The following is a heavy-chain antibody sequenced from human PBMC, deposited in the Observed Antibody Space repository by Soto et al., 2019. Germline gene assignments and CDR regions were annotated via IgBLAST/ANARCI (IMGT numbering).Heavy chain of an antibody. D-gene: IGHD1-20*01. CDR2: ISSNGGST. CDR3: VKEGPLYNWNDYYYYGMDV. J-gene: IGHJ6*02. V-gene: IGHV3-64D*06. CDR1: GFTFSSYA. Sequence: GGSLRLSCSASGFTFSSYAMHWVRQAPGKGLEYVSAISSNGGSTYYADSVKGRFTISRDNSKNTLYLQMSSLRAEDTAVYYCVKEGPLYNWNDYYYYGMDVWGQGTTVTRLL.